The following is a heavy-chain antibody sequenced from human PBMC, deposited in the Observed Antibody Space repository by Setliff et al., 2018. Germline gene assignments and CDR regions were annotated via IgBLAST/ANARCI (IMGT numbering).Heavy chain of an antibody. D-gene: IGHD1-26*01. J-gene: IGHJ4*02. CDR1: GGTFSSYA. CDR2: IIPIFGTA. Sequence: EASVKVSCKASGGTFSSYAISWVRQAPGQGLEWMGRIIPIFGTANYAQKFQGRVTITADKSTSTAYMELSSLRSEDTAVYYCARVTVGATIEYWGQGTLVTVPQ. CDR3: ARVTVGATIEY. V-gene: IGHV1-69*06.